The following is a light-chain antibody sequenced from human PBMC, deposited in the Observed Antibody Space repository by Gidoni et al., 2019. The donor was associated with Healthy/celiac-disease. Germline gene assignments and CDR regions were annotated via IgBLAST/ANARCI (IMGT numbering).Light chain of an antibody. CDR3: QQRSNWPQWT. CDR2: DAS. J-gene: IGKJ1*01. CDR1: QSVSSY. Sequence: EIVLTQSPATLSLSPGERATLSCRASQSVSSYLAWYQQKPGQAPRLLIYDASNRATGIPARFSGSGSGTDFTLTSRSLEPEDFAVYYCQQRSNWPQWTFGQGTKVEIK. V-gene: IGKV3-11*01.